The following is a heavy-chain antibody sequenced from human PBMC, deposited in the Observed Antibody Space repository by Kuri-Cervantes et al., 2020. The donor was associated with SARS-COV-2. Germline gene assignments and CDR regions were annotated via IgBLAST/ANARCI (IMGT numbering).Heavy chain of an antibody. Sequence: GGSLRLSCAASGFTFDDYAMHWVRQAPGKGLEWVSGISWNGGSTGYADSVKGRFTISRDNAKNSLYLQMNSLRAEDTALYYCARDGRAYSSSWQPSYYWGQGTLVTVSS. D-gene: IGHD6-13*01. V-gene: IGHV3-20*04. CDR2: ISWNGGST. CDR1: GFTFDDYA. CDR3: ARDGRAYSSSWQPSYY. J-gene: IGHJ4*02.